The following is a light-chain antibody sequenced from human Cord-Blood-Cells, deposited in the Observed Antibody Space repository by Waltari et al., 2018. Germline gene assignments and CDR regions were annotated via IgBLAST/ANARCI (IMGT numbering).Light chain of an antibody. J-gene: IGLJ1*01. CDR2: EVS. CDR3: SSSAGSNNYV. CDR1: SSDVGGYNY. Sequence: QSALTQPPSASGSPGQSVTISCTGTSSDVGGYNYVSWYQQHPGKAPKLMIYEVSKRSSGVPDRFSGSKSGNTASLTVSGLQAEDVADYYCSSSAGSNNYVCGTGTKVTVL. V-gene: IGLV2-8*01.